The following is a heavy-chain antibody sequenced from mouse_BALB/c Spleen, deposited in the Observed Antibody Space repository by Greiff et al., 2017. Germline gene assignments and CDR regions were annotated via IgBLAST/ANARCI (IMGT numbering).Heavy chain of an antibody. D-gene: IGHD2-3*01. Sequence: EVKLVESGGGLVQPKGSLKLSCAASGFTFSSYAMSWVRQTPEKRLEWVASISSGGSTYYPDSVKGRFTISRDNARNILYLQMSSLRSEDTAMYYCARGGLLPLAMDYWGQGTSVTVSS. V-gene: IGHV5-6-5*01. CDR3: ARGGLLPLAMDY. CDR1: GFTFSSYA. CDR2: ISSGGST. J-gene: IGHJ4*01.